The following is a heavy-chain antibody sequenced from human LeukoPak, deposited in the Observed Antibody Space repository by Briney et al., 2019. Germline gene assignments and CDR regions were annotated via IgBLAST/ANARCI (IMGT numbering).Heavy chain of an antibody. Sequence: PGGSLRLSCAASGFTFSSYAMRWVRQAPGKGLEWVSAISSSGGSTYYADSVKGRFTISRDNSKNTLYLQMNSLRAEDTAVYYCAKTDYYGSGSYKWEYFQHWGQGTLVTVSS. CDR3: AKTDYYGSGSYKWEYFQH. CDR1: GFTFSSYA. J-gene: IGHJ1*01. D-gene: IGHD3-10*01. CDR2: ISSSGGST. V-gene: IGHV3-23*01.